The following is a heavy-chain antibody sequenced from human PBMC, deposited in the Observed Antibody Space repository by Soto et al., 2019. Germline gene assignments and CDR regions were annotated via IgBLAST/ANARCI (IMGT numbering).Heavy chain of an antibody. J-gene: IGHJ6*02. CDR2: ISWNSGSI. CDR1: GFTFDDYA. Sequence: PGGSLRLSCAASGFTFDDYAMHWVRQAPGKGLEWVSGISWNSGSIGYADSVKGRFTISRDNAKNSLYLQMNGLRAEDTALYYCAKEGYCSSTSCYTGRRAQYYYYYYGMDVWGQGTTVTVSS. D-gene: IGHD2-2*02. CDR3: AKEGYCSSTSCYTGRRAQYYYYYYGMDV. V-gene: IGHV3-9*01.